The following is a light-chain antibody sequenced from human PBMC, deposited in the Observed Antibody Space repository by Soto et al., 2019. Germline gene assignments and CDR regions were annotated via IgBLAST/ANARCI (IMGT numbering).Light chain of an antibody. J-gene: IGKJ5*01. CDR3: QHRNAWPPGAT. CDR2: GAS. V-gene: IGKV3-11*01. Sequence: EIVLTHSPATLSLSPWEIATLSCRASQSISNYLAWYQQKPGQAPRLLIYGASNRPTGTPARFSGSGSATDFTLTISSLEPEDFAVYYCQHRNAWPPGATFGQGTRLEIK. CDR1: QSISNY.